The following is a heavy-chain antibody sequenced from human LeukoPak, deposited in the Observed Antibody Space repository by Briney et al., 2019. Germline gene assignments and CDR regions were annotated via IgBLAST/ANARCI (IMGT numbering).Heavy chain of an antibody. CDR1: GFAFSTYW. CDR3: AGWAYDSH. V-gene: IGHV3-7*01. CDR2: IKEDGSEI. Sequence: GGSLRLSCAASGFAFSTYWMSWVRQAPGKGLEWVANIKEDGSEIYYVDSVKGRFTISKDNAKNSLYLQMSSLRVEDTAVYYCAGWAYDSHWGQGTLVTVSS. D-gene: IGHD3-16*01. J-gene: IGHJ4*02.